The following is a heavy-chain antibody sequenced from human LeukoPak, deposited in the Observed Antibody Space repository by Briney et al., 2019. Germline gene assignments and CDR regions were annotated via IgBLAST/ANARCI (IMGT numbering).Heavy chain of an antibody. J-gene: IGHJ4*02. CDR3: ARSDPQQWLATVDY. CDR2: IYHSGST. Sequence: PSETLSLTCTVSGYSISSGYYWGWIRQPPGKGLEWIGSIYHSGSTYYNLSLKSRVTISVDTSKNQFSLKLSSVTAADTAVYYCARSDPQQWLATVDYWGQGTLVTVSS. V-gene: IGHV4-38-2*02. D-gene: IGHD6-19*01. CDR1: GYSISSGYY.